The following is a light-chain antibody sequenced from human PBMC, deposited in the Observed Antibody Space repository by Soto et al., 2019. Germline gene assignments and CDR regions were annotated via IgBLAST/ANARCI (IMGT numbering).Light chain of an antibody. CDR2: GAS. CDR1: QSVSSSS. Sequence: EIMLTQFPGTLSLSPGERATLSCRASQSVSSSSLAWYQQKVGRAPRVLIYGASSRATGIPDRFSGSGSGTDFTLTITRLEPEDFAVYYCQQYGSSPRTFGQGTRLEIK. CDR3: QQYGSSPRT. V-gene: IGKV3-20*01. J-gene: IGKJ5*01.